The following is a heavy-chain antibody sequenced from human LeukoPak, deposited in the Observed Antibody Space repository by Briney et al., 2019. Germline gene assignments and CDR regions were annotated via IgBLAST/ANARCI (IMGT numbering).Heavy chain of an antibody. D-gene: IGHD3-22*01. CDR2: ISAYNGNT. Sequence: ASVKVSCKASGYTFTSYGISWVRQAPGQGLEWMGWISAYNGNTNYAQKFQGRVTITADESTSTAYMELSSLRSEDTAVYYCARNYYDSSGYYGGGFDYWGQGTLVTVSS. J-gene: IGHJ4*02. V-gene: IGHV1-18*01. CDR1: GYTFTSYG. CDR3: ARNYYDSSGYYGGGFDY.